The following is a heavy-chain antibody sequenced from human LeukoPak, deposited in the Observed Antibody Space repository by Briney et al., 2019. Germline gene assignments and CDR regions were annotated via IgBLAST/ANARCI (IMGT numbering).Heavy chain of an antibody. Sequence: SETLSLTCTVSGGSISSGDYYWSWIRRPPGKGLEWIGYIYYSGSTYYNPSLKSRVTISVDTSKNQFSLKLSSVTAADTAVYYCATNTAAGNYWYFDLWGRGTLVTVSS. J-gene: IGHJ2*01. CDR3: ATNTAAGNYWYFDL. CDR2: IYYSGST. D-gene: IGHD6-13*01. CDR1: GGSISSGDYY. V-gene: IGHV4-30-4*08.